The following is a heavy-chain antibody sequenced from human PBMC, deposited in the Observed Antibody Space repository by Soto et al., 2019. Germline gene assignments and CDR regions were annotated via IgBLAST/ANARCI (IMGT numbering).Heavy chain of an antibody. CDR2: ISSSSSYT. CDR3: ARSPYYYGSGSYWDFDY. J-gene: IGHJ4*02. CDR1: GFTFSDYY. D-gene: IGHD3-10*01. V-gene: IGHV3-11*03. Sequence: PGGSLRLSCAASGFTFSDYYMSWIRQAPGKGLEWVSYISSSSSYTNYADSVKGRFTISRDNAKNSLYLQMNSLRAEDTAVYYCARSPYYYGSGSYWDFDYWGQGTLVTVPS.